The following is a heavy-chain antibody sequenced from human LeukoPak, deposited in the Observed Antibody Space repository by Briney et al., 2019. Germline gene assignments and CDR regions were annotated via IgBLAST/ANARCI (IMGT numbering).Heavy chain of an antibody. J-gene: IGHJ6*02. V-gene: IGHV3-30-3*01. D-gene: IGHD2-15*01. CDR2: ISYDGSNK. Sequence: SGGSLRLSCAASGFTFSSYAMHWVRQAPGKGLEWVAVISYDGSNKYYADSVKGRFTISRDNSKNTLYLQMNSLRAEDTAVYYCARDKYYCSGGSCYSPDYYYGMDVWGQGTTVTVSS. CDR1: GFTFSSYA. CDR3: ARDKYYCSGGSCYSPDYYYGMDV.